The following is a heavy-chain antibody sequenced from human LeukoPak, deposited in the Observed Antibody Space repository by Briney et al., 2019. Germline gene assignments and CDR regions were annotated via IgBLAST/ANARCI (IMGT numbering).Heavy chain of an antibody. CDR3: AKEGPGQDAFDI. CDR2: ISGSTRST. Sequence: PGGSLRLSCAASGFTFSSYAMTWVRQAPGKGLEWVSHISGSTRSTYYADSVKGRFTISRDNSKNTLSLQMNSLRAEDTAVYYCAKEGPGQDAFDIWGQGTMVTVSS. V-gene: IGHV3-23*01. J-gene: IGHJ3*02. CDR1: GFTFSSYA.